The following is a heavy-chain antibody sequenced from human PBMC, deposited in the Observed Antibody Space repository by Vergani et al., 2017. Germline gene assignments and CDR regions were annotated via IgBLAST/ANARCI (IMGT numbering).Heavy chain of an antibody. Sequence: EVQLVESGGGLVKPGGSLRLSCAASGFTFSSYSMNWVRQAPGKGLEWVSSISSSSSYIYYADSVKGRFTISRDNAKNSLYLQMNSLRAEDTAVYYCARSVAGPKREVDYWGQGTLVTVSS. V-gene: IGHV3-21*01. CDR3: ARSVAGPKREVDY. CDR2: ISSSSSYI. J-gene: IGHJ4*02. D-gene: IGHD6-19*01. CDR1: GFTFSSYS.